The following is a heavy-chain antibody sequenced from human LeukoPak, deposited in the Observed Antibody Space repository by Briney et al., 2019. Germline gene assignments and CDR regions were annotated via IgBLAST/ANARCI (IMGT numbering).Heavy chain of an antibody. J-gene: IGHJ5*02. V-gene: IGHV4-39*01. Sequence: SETLSPTCTVSGGSISSSSYYWGWIRQPPGKGLEWIGSIYYSGSTYYNPSLKSRVTISVDTSKNQFSLKLSSATAADTAVYYCARQSPISYNWFDPWGQGTLVTVSS. CDR1: GGSISSSSYY. CDR3: ARQSPISYNWFDP. D-gene: IGHD3-16*02. CDR2: IYYSGST.